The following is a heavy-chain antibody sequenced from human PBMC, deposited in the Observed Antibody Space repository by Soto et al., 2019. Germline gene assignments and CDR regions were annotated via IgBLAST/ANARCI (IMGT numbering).Heavy chain of an antibody. CDR2: ISGSGGST. CDR1: GFTFSSYA. V-gene: IGHV3-23*01. J-gene: IGHJ4*02. Sequence: EVQLLESGGGLVQPGGSLRLSCAASGFTFSSYAMSWVRQAPGKGLEWVSAISGSGGSTYYADSVKGRFTISRHNSKNTLYLQMTSLRAEDTAVHYCAKDWLAVRGEPPTDWGQGTLVTVSS. CDR3: AKDWLAVRGEPPTD. D-gene: IGHD3-10*01.